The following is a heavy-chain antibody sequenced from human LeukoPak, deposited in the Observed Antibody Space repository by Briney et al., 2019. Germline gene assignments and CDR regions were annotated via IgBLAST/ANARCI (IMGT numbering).Heavy chain of an antibody. CDR3: VREFRYGDFDY. J-gene: IGHJ4*01. CDR2: IKQDGSET. CDR1: GFIFGAYW. V-gene: IGHV3-7*03. Sequence: GGSLRLSCAASGFIFGAYWMSWVRQPPGKRLEWVANIKQDGSETYYVDSVKGRFTMSRDDAKNLLYLQMNRLRAEDTAVYYCVREFRYGDFDYWGLGTLVIVSS. D-gene: IGHD4-17*01.